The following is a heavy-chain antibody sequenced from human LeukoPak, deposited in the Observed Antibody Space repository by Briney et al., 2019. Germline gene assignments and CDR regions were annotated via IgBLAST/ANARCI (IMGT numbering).Heavy chain of an antibody. D-gene: IGHD6-13*01. Sequence: SETLSLTCTVSGGSISSSSYYWGWIRQPPGKGLEWIGSCYYSGSTYYNPSLKSRVTISVDTSKNQFSLKLSSVTAADTAVYYCARRRYSSSWYLAHYYYYYMDVWGKGTTLTVSS. CDR3: ARRRYSSSWYLAHYYYYYMDV. J-gene: IGHJ6*03. CDR2: CYYSGST. CDR1: GGSISSSSYY. V-gene: IGHV4-39*01.